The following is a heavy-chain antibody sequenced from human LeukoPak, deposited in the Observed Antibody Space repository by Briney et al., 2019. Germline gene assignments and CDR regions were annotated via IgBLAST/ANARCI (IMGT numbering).Heavy chain of an antibody. CDR2: IYHSGNT. J-gene: IGHJ4*02. CDR1: GDSITSYY. D-gene: IGHD6-25*01. Sequence: KSSETLSLTCSVSGDSITSYYWSWIRQPPGKGLEWIGFIYHSGNTNYNPSLKSRVTISVDTSKNQFSLRLTSVTAADTAVYYCARQNMAASGQALDYWGQGTLVTVSS. CDR3: ARQNMAASGQALDY. V-gene: IGHV4-59*08.